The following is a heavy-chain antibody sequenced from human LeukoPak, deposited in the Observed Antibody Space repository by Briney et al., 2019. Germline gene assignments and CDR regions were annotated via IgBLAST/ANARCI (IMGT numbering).Heavy chain of an antibody. CDR1: GFTFSSYW. CDR2: IKQDGSEK. Sequence: GGSLRLSCAASGFTFSSYWMSWVRQAPGKGLEWVANIKQDGSEKYYVDSVKGRFTISRDNAKNSLYLQRNSLRAEDTAVYYCARPPYYDLWSGYYQGAFDIWGQGTMVTVSS. D-gene: IGHD3-3*01. CDR3: ARPPYYDLWSGYYQGAFDI. J-gene: IGHJ3*02. V-gene: IGHV3-7*01.